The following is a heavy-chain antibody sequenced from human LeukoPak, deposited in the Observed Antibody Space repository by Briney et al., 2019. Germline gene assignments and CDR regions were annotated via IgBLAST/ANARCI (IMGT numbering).Heavy chain of an antibody. CDR1: GFPFSSYA. Sequence: GGSLRLSCAASGFPFSSYAMTWVRQAPGKGLEWVSSISGDGATTYHADSVKGRFTISSDNSKNTLYLQMNSLRAEDTAVYYCARDQGGTFWSGLAYWGQGTLVTVSS. V-gene: IGHV3-23*01. CDR2: ISGDGATT. D-gene: IGHD3-3*01. J-gene: IGHJ4*02. CDR3: ARDQGGTFWSGLAY.